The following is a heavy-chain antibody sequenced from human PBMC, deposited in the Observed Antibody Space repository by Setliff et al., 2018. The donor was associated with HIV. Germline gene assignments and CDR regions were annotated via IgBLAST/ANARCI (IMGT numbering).Heavy chain of an antibody. CDR2: IWYDGSDG. CDR3: SIYSGGWHRSFDY. D-gene: IGHD2-15*01. V-gene: IGHV3-33*01. J-gene: IGHJ4*02. Sequence: PGGSLRLSCVGSGFTFNNYGMHWVRQAPGKGLEWVAVIWYDGSDGFYADSVQGRFSISRDDSKSTAYLQMTSLKTEDTAMYYCSIYSGGWHRSFDYWGQGTLVTVSS. CDR1: GFTFNNYG.